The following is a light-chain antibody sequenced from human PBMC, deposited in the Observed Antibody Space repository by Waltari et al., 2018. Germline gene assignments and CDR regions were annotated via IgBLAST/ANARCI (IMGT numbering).Light chain of an antibody. Sequence: LVLTQSPDTLSVSPGETAPLPCRASQNINSNLAWYHQRPGQPPRLLIHAASTRAPGVPARFSGSRSGTEFTLTISNLQSEDFAVYYCQQYSLGPPITFGQGTRLEIK. CDR3: QQYSLGPPIT. CDR1: QNINSN. CDR2: AAS. J-gene: IGKJ5*01. V-gene: IGKV3-15*01.